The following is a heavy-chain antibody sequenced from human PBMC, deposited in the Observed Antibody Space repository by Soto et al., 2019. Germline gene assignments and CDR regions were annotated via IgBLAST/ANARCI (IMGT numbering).Heavy chain of an antibody. CDR3: ARGLRFLEWFYYYGMDV. CDR2: ISYDGSNK. CDR1: GFTFSSYA. V-gene: IGHV3-30-3*01. J-gene: IGHJ6*02. D-gene: IGHD3-3*01. Sequence: QVQLVETGGGVVQPGRSLRLSCAASGFTFSSYAMHWVRQAPGKWLEWGAVISYDGSNKYYADSVKGRFTISRDNSKNTLYLQMNSLKAEDTAVYYCARGLRFLEWFYYYGMDVWGQGTTVTVSS.